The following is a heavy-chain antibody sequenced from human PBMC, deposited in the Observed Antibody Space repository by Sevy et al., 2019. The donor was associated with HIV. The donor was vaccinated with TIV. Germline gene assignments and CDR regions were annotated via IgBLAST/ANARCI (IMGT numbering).Heavy chain of an antibody. V-gene: IGHV1-8*02. CDR2: MSPKSGST. J-gene: IGHJ6*02. CDR3: ARSESGDVWNYGYYYYGMDV. D-gene: IGHD3-3*01. Sequence: ASVKVSCKASGDTFSTYDINWVRQAPGQGLEWMGWMSPKSGSTGFAQKFQGRLTMTRDTSINTAYMELSSLRSEDTAVYYSARSESGDVWNYGYYYYGMDVWGQGTTVTVSS. CDR1: GDTFSTYD.